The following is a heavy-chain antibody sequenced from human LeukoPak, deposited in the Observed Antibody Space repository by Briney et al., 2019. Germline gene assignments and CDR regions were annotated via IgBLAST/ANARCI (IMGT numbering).Heavy chain of an antibody. J-gene: IGHJ4*02. V-gene: IGHV3-11*01. Sequence: GGSLRLSCAVSGFTFSDYYMSWIRQAPGKGLEWVSFISSGGSTISHADSVKGRFTISRDNAENSLYLQMNSLRAEDTAVYYCAKAPLGSSSSVDYWGQGTLVTVSS. D-gene: IGHD6-13*01. CDR2: ISSGGSTI. CDR3: AKAPLGSSSSVDY. CDR1: GFTFSDYY.